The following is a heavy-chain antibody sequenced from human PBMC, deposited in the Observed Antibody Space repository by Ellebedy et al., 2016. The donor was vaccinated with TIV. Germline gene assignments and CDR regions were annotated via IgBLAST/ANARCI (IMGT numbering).Heavy chain of an antibody. D-gene: IGHD4-17*01. CDR2: IYYSGST. J-gene: IGHJ4*02. CDR1: GGSISSSSYF. V-gene: IGHV4-39*01. CDR3: ARPLRSTVTTSIYFDY. Sequence: SETLSLXCTVSGGSISSSSYFWGWIRQPPGKGLEWIGIIYYSGSTYYNPSPNSRVTISLDTSKDQVSLNLSSVTAADAAVYYCARPLRSTVTTSIYFDYWGQGALVTVSS.